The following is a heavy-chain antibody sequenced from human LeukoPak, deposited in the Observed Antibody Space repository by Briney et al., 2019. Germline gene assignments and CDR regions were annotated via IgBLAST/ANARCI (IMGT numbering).Heavy chain of an antibody. CDR3: AKSVEHSNYRKFHD. J-gene: IGHJ4*02. D-gene: IGHD4-11*01. V-gene: IGHV3-21*04. Sequence: TGGSLRLSCAASGFTFSSYSMNWVRQAPGKGLEWVSSISSSSSYIYYADSVKGRFTISRANSKNTLYLQMKSLRVDDTAVYYCAKSVEHSNYRKFHDWGQGTLVTVSS. CDR2: ISSSSSYI. CDR1: GFTFSSYS.